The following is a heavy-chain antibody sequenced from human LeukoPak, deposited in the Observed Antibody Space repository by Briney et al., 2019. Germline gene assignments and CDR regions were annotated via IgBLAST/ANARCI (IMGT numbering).Heavy chain of an antibody. D-gene: IGHD4-23*01. CDR1: GGSFSGYY. J-gene: IGHJ4*02. V-gene: IGHV4-34*01. CDR3: ARGLGTLPPGGY. Sequence: PSETLSLTCAVSGGSFSGYYWSWIRQPPGKGLEWIGEINHSGSANYNPSLKSRVTISVDTSKNQFSLKLSSVTAADTAVYYCARGLGTLPPGGYWGQGTLVTVSS. CDR2: INHSGSA.